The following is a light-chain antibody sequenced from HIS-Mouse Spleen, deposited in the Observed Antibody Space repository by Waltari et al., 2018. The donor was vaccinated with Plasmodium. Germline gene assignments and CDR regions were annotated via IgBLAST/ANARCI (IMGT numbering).Light chain of an antibody. J-gene: IGLJ2*01. CDR3: QAWDSSTVV. CDR2: QDS. CDR1: KLGYKY. Sequence: SYELTQPPSVSVSPGQTASITCSGDKLGYKYPCWYQQKPGQSPVLVISQDSKRPSGIPERFSGANSGNTATLTISGTQAMDEADYYCQAWDSSTVVFGGGTKLTVL. V-gene: IGLV3-1*01.